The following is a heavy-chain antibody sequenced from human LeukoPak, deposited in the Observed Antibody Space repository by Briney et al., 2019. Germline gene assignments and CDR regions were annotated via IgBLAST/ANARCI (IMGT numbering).Heavy chain of an antibody. D-gene: IGHD1-7*01. J-gene: IGHJ3*02. V-gene: IGHV1-8*01. CDR1: GYTFISYD. Sequence: ASVKVSCKASGYTFISYDINWVRQAAGQGLEWMGWMNPNSGNTGYAEKFQGRVSMTRNNPISTAYMELSRLRSDDTAVYYCARAGGTTDAFDIWGQGTMVTVSS. CDR3: ARAGGTTDAFDI. CDR2: MNPNSGNT.